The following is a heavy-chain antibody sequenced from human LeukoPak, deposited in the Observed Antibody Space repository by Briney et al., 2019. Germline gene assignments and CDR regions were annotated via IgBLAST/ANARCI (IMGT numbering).Heavy chain of an antibody. CDR2: ISSSSSYI. V-gene: IGHV3-21*01. Sequence: GGSLRLSCAASGFTFSSYSMNWVRQAPGKWLEWVSSISSSSSYIYYTDSVKGRFTISRDNAKNSLYLQMNSLRAEDTAVYYCARDRAVGATDYWGQGTLVTVSS. CDR1: GFTFSSYS. J-gene: IGHJ4*02. D-gene: IGHD1-26*01. CDR3: ARDRAVGATDY.